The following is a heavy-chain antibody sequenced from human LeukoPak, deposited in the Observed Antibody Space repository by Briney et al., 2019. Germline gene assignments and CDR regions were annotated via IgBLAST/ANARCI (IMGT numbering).Heavy chain of an antibody. CDR1: GYSFTSYW. CDR2: IYPGDSDT. D-gene: IGHD4-11*01. J-gene: IGHJ6*03. Sequence: RGESLKISCKGSGYSFTSYWIGWVRQMSGKGLEWMGIIYPGDSDTRYSPSFQGQVTISADKSISTAYLQWSSLKASDTAMYYCARGSYSDYYYYYMDVWGKGTTVTVSS. V-gene: IGHV5-51*01. CDR3: ARGSYSDYYYYYMDV.